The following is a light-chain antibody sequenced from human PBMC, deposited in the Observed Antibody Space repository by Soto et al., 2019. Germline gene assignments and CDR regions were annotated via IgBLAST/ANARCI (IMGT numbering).Light chain of an antibody. J-gene: IGLJ1*01. CDR3: TSYTGSSTPYV. CDR2: EVN. V-gene: IGLV2-14*01. CDR1: SSDVGTYNY. Sequence: QSALTQAASVSGSPGQSITISCTGTSSDVGTYNYVSWYRQHPDKAPKLIIYEVNNRPSGVSNRFSGSKSGNTASLTISGLQAEDEADYYCTSYTGSSTPYVFGTGTKLTVL.